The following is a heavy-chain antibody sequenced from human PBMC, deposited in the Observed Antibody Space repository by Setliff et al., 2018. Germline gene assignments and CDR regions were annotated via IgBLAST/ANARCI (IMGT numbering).Heavy chain of an antibody. V-gene: IGHV1-69*13. J-gene: IGHJ4*02. CDR3: ARRFSSGNYNNLGY. CDR1: GGTFSSYA. Sequence: SVKVSCKASGGTFSSYAISWARQAPGQGLEWMGGIIPIFGTANYAQKFQGRVTITADESTSTAYMELSSLRSEDTAVYYCARRFSSGNYNNLGYWGQGALVTVSS. CDR2: IIPIFGTA. D-gene: IGHD3-10*01.